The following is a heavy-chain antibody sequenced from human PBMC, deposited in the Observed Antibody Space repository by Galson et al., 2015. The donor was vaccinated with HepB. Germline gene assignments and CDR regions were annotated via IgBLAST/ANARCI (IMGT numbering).Heavy chain of an antibody. Sequence: SLRLSCAASGLPVRSSYMSWVRQAPGKGLEWVSLIYSGGSTDYTDSVKGRVPISRESSKKTRYLKMNSLRAEDTAVYYCARQAITGTDSFEIWGRGTVVTVSS. D-gene: IGHD1-20*01. V-gene: IGHV3-53*01. J-gene: IGHJ3*02. CDR1: GLPVRSSY. CDR3: ARQAITGTDSFEI. CDR2: IYSGGST.